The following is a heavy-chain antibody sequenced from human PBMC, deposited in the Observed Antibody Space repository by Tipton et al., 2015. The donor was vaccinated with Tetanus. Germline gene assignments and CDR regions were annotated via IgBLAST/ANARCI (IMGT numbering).Heavy chain of an antibody. D-gene: IGHD6-19*01. CDR2: ISGSGGST. CDR3: ARDRDGGWSFDP. J-gene: IGHJ5*02. CDR1: GFTFSSYA. V-gene: IGHV3-23*01. Sequence: SLRLSCAVSGFTFSSYAMGWVRQAPGKGLEWVSAISGSGGSTYYADSVKGRFTISRDNSKNTLYLQMNSLRAEDTAVYYCARDRDGGWSFDPWGHGTLVTVSA.